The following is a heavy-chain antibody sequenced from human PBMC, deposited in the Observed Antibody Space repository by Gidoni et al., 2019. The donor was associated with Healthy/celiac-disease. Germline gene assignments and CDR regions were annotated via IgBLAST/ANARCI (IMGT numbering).Heavy chain of an antibody. Sequence: QVQLQQWGAGLLKPSETLSLTSAVYGGSFSGYYWSWIRQPPGKGLEWIGEINHSGSTNYNPSLKSRVTISVDTSKNQFSLKLSSVTAADTAVYYCARVREGIAVAGKAYYFDYWGQGTLVTVSS. CDR3: ARVREGIAVAGKAYYFDY. D-gene: IGHD6-19*01. CDR1: GGSFSGYY. V-gene: IGHV4-34*01. J-gene: IGHJ4*02. CDR2: INHSGST.